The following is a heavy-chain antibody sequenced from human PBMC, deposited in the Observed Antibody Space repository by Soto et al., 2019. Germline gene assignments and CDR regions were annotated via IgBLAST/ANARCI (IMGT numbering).Heavy chain of an antibody. CDR3: ARRSPTIPAPYDY. V-gene: IGHV5-51*01. Sequence: GESLKISCKASGYYFNNYWIAWVRQMPGKGLEWMGIIYPDDSDTKYSPSFEGQVTISADKSITTAYLQWNSLKASDTAIYYCARRSPTIPAPYDYWGQGALVTVSS. CDR1: GYYFNNYW. D-gene: IGHD3-10*01. CDR2: IYPDDSDT. J-gene: IGHJ4*02.